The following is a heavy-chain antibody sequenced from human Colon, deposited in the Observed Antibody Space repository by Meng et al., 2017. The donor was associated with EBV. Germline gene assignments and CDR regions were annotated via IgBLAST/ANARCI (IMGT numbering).Heavy chain of an antibody. Sequence: QLQLQESGPGLVKPSETLSLTCTVSGGSISSSSYYWGWVRQPPGKGLEWIGNFYYSGSTYYNPSLQRRVTISVDTSKQHFSLKLSSVTAADTAVYYCARRPTGIDYWGQGTLVTVSS. CDR3: ARRPTGIDY. J-gene: IGHJ4*02. V-gene: IGHV4-39*02. CDR1: GGSISSSSYY. D-gene: IGHD2-8*02. CDR2: FYYSGST.